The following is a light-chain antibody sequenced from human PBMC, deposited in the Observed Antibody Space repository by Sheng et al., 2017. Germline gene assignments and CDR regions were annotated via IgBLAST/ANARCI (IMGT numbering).Light chain of an antibody. CDR3: AAWDDSLSGSWL. CDR1: SSNIGRDS. J-gene: IGLJ3*02. CDR2: RSN. Sequence: QPVLTQPPSASGTPGQRVTISCYGSSSNIGRDSVYWYQQLPGTAPRLLIYRSNQRPSGVPDRFSGSRSGTSASLAISGLRSEDEADYYCAAWDDSLSGSWLFGGGTKLTVL. V-gene: IGLV1-47*01.